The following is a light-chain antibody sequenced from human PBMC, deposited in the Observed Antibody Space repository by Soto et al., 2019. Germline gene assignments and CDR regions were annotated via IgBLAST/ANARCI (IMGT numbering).Light chain of an antibody. CDR1: QMVSSTY. CDR3: QQYGVTPPNS. V-gene: IGKV3-20*01. CDR2: GAS. J-gene: IGKJ4*01. Sequence: ESVLTQSPGTLSLSPGERATLSCRASQMVSSTYLAWFQQKPGQAPRLLIYGASTRATGIPDRFSGSGSGTDSTLTISGLEPEDFALYYCQQYGVTPPNSFGGGTKVEV.